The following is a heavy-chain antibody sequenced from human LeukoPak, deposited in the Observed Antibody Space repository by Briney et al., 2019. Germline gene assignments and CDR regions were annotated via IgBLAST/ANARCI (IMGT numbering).Heavy chain of an antibody. V-gene: IGHV3-30*02. CDR3: ARDLRQWLDY. J-gene: IGHJ4*02. CDR2: IRYDGSNK. D-gene: IGHD6-19*01. CDR1: GFTFSSYG. Sequence: GGSLRLSCAASGFTFSSYGMHWVRQAPGKGLEWVAFIRYDGSNKYYADSVKGRFTISRDNSKNTLYLQMNSLRAEDTAVYYCARDLRQWLDYWGQGTLVTVSS.